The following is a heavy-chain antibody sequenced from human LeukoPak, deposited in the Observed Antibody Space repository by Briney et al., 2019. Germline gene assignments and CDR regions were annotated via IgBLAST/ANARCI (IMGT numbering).Heavy chain of an antibody. V-gene: IGHV4-38-2*01. Sequence: SETLSLTCGVYGYSISSGDYWGWIRQPPGKGLEWIGSVYYSGSTHYNPSLKSRVTISVDTSRNQFSLKLSSVTAADTAVYYFARNSTVTSPNTGYFDYWGQGTLATVSS. J-gene: IGHJ4*02. CDR1: GYSISSGDY. CDR3: ARNSTVTSPNTGYFDY. CDR2: VYYSGST. D-gene: IGHD4-17*01.